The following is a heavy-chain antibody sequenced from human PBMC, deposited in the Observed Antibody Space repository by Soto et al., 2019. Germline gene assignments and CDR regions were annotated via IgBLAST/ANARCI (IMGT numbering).Heavy chain of an antibody. CDR2: INHSGST. CDR3: ASRYCSGGTCYRVFDY. Sequence: SETLSLTCAVYGGSFSGYYWSWIRQPPGKGLEWIGEINHSGSTNYNPSLKSRVTISVDTSKNQFSLRLSSVTAADTAVYYCASRYCSGGTCYRVFDYWGQGTLVTVSS. CDR1: GGSFSGYY. D-gene: IGHD2-15*01. J-gene: IGHJ4*02. V-gene: IGHV4-34*01.